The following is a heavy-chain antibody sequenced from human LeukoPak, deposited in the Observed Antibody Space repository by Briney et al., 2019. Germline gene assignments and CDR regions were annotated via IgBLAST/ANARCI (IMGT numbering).Heavy chain of an antibody. J-gene: IGHJ4*02. V-gene: IGHV3-33*01. Sequence: PGRSLRLSCAAFGFTFSSYGMHWVRQAPGKGLEWVAVIWYDGSNKYYADSVKGRFTISRDNSKNTLYLQMNSLRAEDTAVYYCARDLGDDDYWGQGTLVTVSS. CDR1: GFTFSSYG. CDR2: IWYDGSNK. D-gene: IGHD2-21*01. CDR3: ARDLGDDDY.